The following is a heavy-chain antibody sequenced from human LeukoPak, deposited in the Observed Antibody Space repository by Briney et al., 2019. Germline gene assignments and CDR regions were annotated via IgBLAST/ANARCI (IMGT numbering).Heavy chain of an antibody. CDR2: IHHSGST. D-gene: IGHD2-21*02. J-gene: IGHJ3*02. V-gene: IGHV4-59*08. CDR3: ARHVTAADDAFDI. Sequence: SETLSLTCTVSGGSISRHYWSWIRQSPGKGLEWIGYIHHSGSTNYNSSLKSRVTISVDPSKNQFSLKLSSVTAADTAIYYCARHVTAADDAFDIWGLGTKVTVSS. CDR1: GGSISRHY.